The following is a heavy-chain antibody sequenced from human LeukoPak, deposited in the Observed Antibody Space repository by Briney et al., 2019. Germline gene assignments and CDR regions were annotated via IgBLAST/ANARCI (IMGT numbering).Heavy chain of an antibody. V-gene: IGHV1-69*13. J-gene: IGHJ4*02. CDR2: IIPIFGTA. CDR1: GGTFSSYA. CDR3: ARQAPCSSISCPLDY. D-gene: IGHD2-2*01. Sequence: SVNVSCKASGGTFSSYAISWVRQAPGQGLEWMGGIIPIFGTANYAQKFQGRVTITADESTSTAYMELSSLRSEDTAVYYCARQAPCSSISCPLDYWGQGTLVTVSS.